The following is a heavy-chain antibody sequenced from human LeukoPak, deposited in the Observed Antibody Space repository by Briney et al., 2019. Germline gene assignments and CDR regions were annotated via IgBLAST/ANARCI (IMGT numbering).Heavy chain of an antibody. CDR1: GFSFSSYA. J-gene: IGHJ6*03. D-gene: IGHD3-10*01. CDR2: ISGSGGDT. Sequence: GGSLRLSCAASGFSFSSYALNWVRQAPGKGLEWVSAISGSGGDTYYADSVKGRFTISRDNSKNTLYLQMNSLRAEDTAVYHCAKRGYGSGSYYYDYYYMDFWGKGTTVTVSS. CDR3: AKRGYGSGSYYYDYYYMDF. V-gene: IGHV3-23*01.